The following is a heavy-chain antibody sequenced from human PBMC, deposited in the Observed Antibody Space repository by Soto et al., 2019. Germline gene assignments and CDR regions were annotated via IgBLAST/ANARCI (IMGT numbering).Heavy chain of an antibody. D-gene: IGHD3-22*01. CDR1: GYTFTSYA. CDR2: INAGNGST. J-gene: IGHJ3*02. V-gene: IGHV1-3*01. CDR3: ASSDSSGYFQVPLI. Sequence: ASVKVSCKASGYTFTSYAMHWVRQAPGQRLEWMGWINAGNGSTKYSQKFQGRVTITRDTSASTAYMELSSLRSEDTAVYYCASSDSSGYFQVPLIWGQGTMVTVSS.